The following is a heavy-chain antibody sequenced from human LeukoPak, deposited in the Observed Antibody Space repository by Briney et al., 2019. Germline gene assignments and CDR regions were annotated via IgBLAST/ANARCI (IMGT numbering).Heavy chain of an antibody. D-gene: IGHD2-21*02. J-gene: IGHJ5*02. CDR1: GLSFSRYT. CDR3: ARDQVVTPPGTFDP. Sequence: PGGSLRLSCAASGLSFSRYTLNWVRQAPGKGLEWVSSISGTSTDIYYADSVKGRFTISRDNAKNSLYLQMNGLRVEDTAVYYCARDQVVTPPGTFDPWGQGTLVTVS. CDR2: ISGTSTDI. V-gene: IGHV3-21*01.